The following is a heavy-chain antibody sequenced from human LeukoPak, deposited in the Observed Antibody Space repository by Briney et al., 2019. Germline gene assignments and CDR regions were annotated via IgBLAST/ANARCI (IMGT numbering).Heavy chain of an antibody. CDR2: ISYDGSNK. CDR3: ARDRGSYYAIYYFDY. CDR1: GFTFSSYA. Sequence: SGGSLILSCAASGFTFSSYAMHRVRQAPCKGLEWVAVISYDGSNKYYADSVKGRFTISRDNSKNTLYLQMNSLRAEDTAVYYYARDRGSYYAIYYFDYWGQGTLVTVSS. J-gene: IGHJ4*02. D-gene: IGHD1-26*01. V-gene: IGHV3-30-3*01.